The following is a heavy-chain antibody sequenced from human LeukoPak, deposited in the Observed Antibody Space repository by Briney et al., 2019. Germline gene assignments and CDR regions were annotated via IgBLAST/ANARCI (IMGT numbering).Heavy chain of an antibody. D-gene: IGHD3-3*01. CDR1: GGSISSYY. J-gene: IGHJ4*02. CDR3: ARVAHYDFWSGYYFDY. V-gene: IGHV4-4*07. CDR2: IYTSGST. Sequence: SETLSLTRTVSGGSISSYYWSWIRQPAGKGLEWIGRIYTSGSTNYNPSLKSRVSMSVDTSKNQFSLKLSSVTAADTAVYYCARVAHYDFWSGYYFDYWGQGTLVTVSS.